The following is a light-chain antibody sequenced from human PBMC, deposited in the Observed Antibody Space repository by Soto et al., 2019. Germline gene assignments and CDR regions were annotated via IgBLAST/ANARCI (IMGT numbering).Light chain of an antibody. CDR3: QHYNDYSRV. V-gene: IGKV1-5*03. CDR1: QSVGTW. CDR2: RAS. J-gene: IGKJ1*01. Sequence: DIQMTQSPSTLSASIGDTVTITCRTSQSVGTWLAWYQHKAGKAPKLLIYRASSLATGVPSRFSGSGSGTAFTLTITSLQPDDFATNYCQHYNDYSRVFGQGTQVEIK.